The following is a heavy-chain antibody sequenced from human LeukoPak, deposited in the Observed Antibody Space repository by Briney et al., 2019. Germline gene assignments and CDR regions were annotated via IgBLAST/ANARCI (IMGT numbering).Heavy chain of an antibody. V-gene: IGHV4-34*01. CDR3: ARRAAPNYYMDV. Sequence: SETLSLTCAVYGVSFSGYYWSWIRQPPGKGLEWIGEINHSGSTNYNPSLKSRVTISVDTSKNQFSPKLSSVTAADTAVYYCARRAAPNYYMDVWGKGTTVTVSS. CDR1: GVSFSGYY. CDR2: INHSGST. J-gene: IGHJ6*03.